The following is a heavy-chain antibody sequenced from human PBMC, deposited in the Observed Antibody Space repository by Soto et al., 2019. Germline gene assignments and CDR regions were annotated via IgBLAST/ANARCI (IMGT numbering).Heavy chain of an antibody. CDR3: ARDGLPYDSSGYLDAFDI. D-gene: IGHD3-22*01. CDR2: IKQDGSEK. Sequence: GVSLRVPWAAAGFTCSSHGMSWVRQAPGKGLEWVANIKQDGSEKYYVDSVKGRFTISRDNAKNSLYLQMNSLRDEDTAVYYCARDGLPYDSSGYLDAFDIWGQGTMVTVSS. CDR1: GFTCSSHG. J-gene: IGHJ3*02. V-gene: IGHV3-7*01.